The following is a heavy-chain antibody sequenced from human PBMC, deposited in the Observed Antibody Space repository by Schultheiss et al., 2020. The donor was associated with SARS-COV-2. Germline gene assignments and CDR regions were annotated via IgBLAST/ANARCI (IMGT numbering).Heavy chain of an antibody. CDR3: ARVDQNNWKDWKYYFDY. Sequence: SETLSLTCTVSGGSISSYYWSWIRQPPGKGLEWIGYIYYSGSTNFNPSLKSRVTISVDTSKNQFSLKLSSVTAADTAVYYCARVDQNNWKDWKYYFDYWGQGTLVTVSS. D-gene: IGHD1-20*01. J-gene: IGHJ4*02. CDR2: IYYSGST. CDR1: GGSISSYY. V-gene: IGHV4-59*12.